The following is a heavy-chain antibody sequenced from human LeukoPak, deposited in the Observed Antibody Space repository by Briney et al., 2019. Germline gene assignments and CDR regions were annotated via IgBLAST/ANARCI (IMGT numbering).Heavy chain of an antibody. CDR2: MNPNSGNT. J-gene: IGHJ6*03. CDR3: ARGRADHYYYYYMDV. CDR1: GYTFTSYG. Sequence: ASVKVSCKASGYTFTSYGINWVRQATGQGLEWMGWMNPNSGNTGYAQKFQGRVTMTRNTSISTAYMELSSLRSEDTAVYYCARGRADHYYYYYMDVWGKGTTVTVSS. D-gene: IGHD1-26*01. V-gene: IGHV1-8*01.